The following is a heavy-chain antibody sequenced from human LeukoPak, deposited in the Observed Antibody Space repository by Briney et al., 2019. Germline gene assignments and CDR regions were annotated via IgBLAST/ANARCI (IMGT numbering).Heavy chain of an antibody. Sequence: SETLSLTCVVYGGSFSGYYWSWIRQPPGKGLEWIGEINHSGSTNYNPSLKSRVTISVDTSKNQFSLKLSSVTAADTAVYYCARDLCVVVVAAPVCLSGMDVWGKGTTVTVSS. J-gene: IGHJ6*04. CDR3: ARDLCVVVVAAPVCLSGMDV. D-gene: IGHD2-15*01. V-gene: IGHV4-34*01. CDR2: INHSGST. CDR1: GGSFSGYY.